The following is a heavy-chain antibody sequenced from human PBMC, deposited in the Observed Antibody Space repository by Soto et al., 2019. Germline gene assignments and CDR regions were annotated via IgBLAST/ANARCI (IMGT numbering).Heavy chain of an antibody. Sequence: EVQLVESGGGLVQPGGSLRLSCAASGFTFSSYSMNWVRQAPGKGLEWVSYISSSSSTIYYADSVKGRFTISRDNAKNSLYLQMNSLTAEDTAVYYCARDQVLHYYYYGMDVWGHGTTVIVSS. V-gene: IGHV3-48*01. CDR2: ISSSSSTI. J-gene: IGHJ6*02. CDR1: GFTFSSYS. CDR3: ARDQVLHYYYYGMDV.